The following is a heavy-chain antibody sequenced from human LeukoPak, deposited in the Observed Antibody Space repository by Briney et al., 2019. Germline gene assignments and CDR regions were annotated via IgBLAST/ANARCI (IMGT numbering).Heavy chain of an antibody. D-gene: IGHD2-15*01. Sequence: PSETLSLTCTVSGDSFSLYYWSWIRQPAGKGLEWIGRIYTSGSTNYNPSLKSRVTISVDTSKNQFSLKLSSVTAADTAVYYCARSVEGYCSGGSCYYYYYYMDVWGKGTTVTVSS. CDR2: IYTSGST. J-gene: IGHJ6*03. V-gene: IGHV4-4*07. CDR1: GDSFSLYY. CDR3: ARSVEGYCSGGSCYYYYYYMDV.